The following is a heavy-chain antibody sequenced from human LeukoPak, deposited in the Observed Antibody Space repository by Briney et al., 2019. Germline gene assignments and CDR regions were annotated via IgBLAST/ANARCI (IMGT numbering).Heavy chain of an antibody. CDR2: FNPSGGST. D-gene: IGHD3/OR15-3a*01. J-gene: IGHJ4*02. V-gene: IGHV1-46*01. Sequence: ASVKVSCKASGYTFTSYAMNWVRQAPGQGLEWMGIFNPSGGSTNYAQKFQGRVTMTGDTSTSTVYMELTSLRSDDTAVYYCARGHSGSYLIFGDYWGQGTLVTVSS. CDR1: GYTFTSYA. CDR3: ARGHSGSYLIFGDY.